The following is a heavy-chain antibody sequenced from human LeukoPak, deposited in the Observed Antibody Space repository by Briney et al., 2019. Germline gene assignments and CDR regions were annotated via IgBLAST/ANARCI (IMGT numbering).Heavy chain of an antibody. D-gene: IGHD3-10*01. V-gene: IGHV3-30-3*01. Sequence: GGSLRLSCAASGFTFSSYAMHWVRQAPGKGLEWVAVISYDGSNKYYADSVKGRFTISRDNSKNTLYLQMNSLRAEDTAVYYCANIWPYGLDYWGQGTLVTVSS. CDR3: ANIWPYGLDY. J-gene: IGHJ4*02. CDR1: GFTFSSYA. CDR2: ISYDGSNK.